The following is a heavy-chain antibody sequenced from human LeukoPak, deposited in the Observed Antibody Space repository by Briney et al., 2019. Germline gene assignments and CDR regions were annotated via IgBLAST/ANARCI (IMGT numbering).Heavy chain of an antibody. D-gene: IGHD1-26*01. Sequence: GGSLRLSCATSGFTFSNYEMSWVRQTPGKGLEWVSYISSSGSPTYYADSVKGRFTISRDNAKSSLCLQMDSLRAGDTAVYYCAREDGSQLDYWGRGTLVTVSS. V-gene: IGHV3-48*03. CDR1: GFTFSNYE. CDR2: ISSSGSPT. J-gene: IGHJ4*02. CDR3: AREDGSQLDY.